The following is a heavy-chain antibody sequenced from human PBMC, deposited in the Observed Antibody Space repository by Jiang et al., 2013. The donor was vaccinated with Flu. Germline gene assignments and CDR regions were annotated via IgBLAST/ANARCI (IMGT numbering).Heavy chain of an antibody. V-gene: IGHV2-5*02. CDR1: GFSLSTGGVG. J-gene: IGHJ5*02. D-gene: IGHD6-19*01. CDR2: IYWDDDK. CDR3: AHTRRSVAGTNWFDP. Sequence: PTQTLTLTCTFSGFSLSTGGVGVGWIRQPPGKALEWLALIYWDDDKRYSPSLKSRLTITKDTSKNQVVLTMTNMDPVDTATYSCAHTRRSVAGTNWFDPWGRGTLVTVSS.